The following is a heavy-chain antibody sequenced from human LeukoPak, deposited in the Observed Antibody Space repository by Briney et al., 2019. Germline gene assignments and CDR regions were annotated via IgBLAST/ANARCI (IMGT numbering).Heavy chain of an antibody. Sequence: GASVKVSCKASGYTFTSYDINWVRQATGQGLEWMGWMNPNSGNTGYAQKFQGRVTMTRNTSISTAYMELSSLRSEDTAVYYCATIPNRRGDFWSGYYRWGQGTPVTVSS. CDR3: ATIPNRRGDFWSGYYR. D-gene: IGHD3-3*01. CDR1: GYTFTSYD. V-gene: IGHV1-8*01. CDR2: MNPNSGNT. J-gene: IGHJ4*02.